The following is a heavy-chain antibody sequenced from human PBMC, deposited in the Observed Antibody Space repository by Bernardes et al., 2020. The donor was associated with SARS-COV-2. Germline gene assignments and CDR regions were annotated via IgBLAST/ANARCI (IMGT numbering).Heavy chain of an antibody. CDR1: GYTFTSYG. J-gene: IGHJ4*02. D-gene: IGHD2-2*01. V-gene: IGHV1-18*01. CDR2: ISAYNGNT. CDR3: ARDSLRYCSSTSPPCFLGDY. Sequence: ASVKVSCKASGYTFTSYGISWVRQAPGQGLEWMGWISAYNGNTNYAQKLQGRVTMTTDTSTSTAYMELRSLRSDDTAVYYCARDSLRYCSSTSPPCFLGDYWGQGTLVTVSS.